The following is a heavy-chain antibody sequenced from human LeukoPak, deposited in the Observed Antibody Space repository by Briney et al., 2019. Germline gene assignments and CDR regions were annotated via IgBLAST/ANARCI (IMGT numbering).Heavy chain of an antibody. CDR2: IYYNGST. V-gene: IGHV4-39*01. D-gene: IGHD4-23*01. Sequence: SETLSLTCTVSGGSISSSSYYWGWIRKPPGKGLEWNGSIYYNGSTYYNPSLKSRVTISVDTSKNQFSLKLSAVTAADTAVYYCARLGATVEPDYWGQGTLVTVSS. J-gene: IGHJ4*02. CDR1: GGSISSSSYY. CDR3: ARLGATVEPDY.